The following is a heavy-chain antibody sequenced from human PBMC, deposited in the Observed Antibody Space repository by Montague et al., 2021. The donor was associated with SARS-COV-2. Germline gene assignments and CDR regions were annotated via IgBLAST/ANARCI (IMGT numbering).Heavy chain of an antibody. D-gene: IGHD6-19*01. CDR3: ARVRQWLVPFDY. Sequence: SETLSLTCTVSGDSISHSSYYWGWIRQPTGKGLECIGRIYYSCSTYYNPSLKSRVTISVDTTKNQFSLRLNSVTAADAAVYYCARVRQWLVPFDYWGQGTLVTVSS. CDR2: IYYSCST. CDR1: GDSISHSSYY. V-gene: IGHV4-39*07. J-gene: IGHJ4*02.